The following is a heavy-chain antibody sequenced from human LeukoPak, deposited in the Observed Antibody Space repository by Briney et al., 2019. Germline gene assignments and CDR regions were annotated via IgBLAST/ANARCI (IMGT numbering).Heavy chain of an antibody. D-gene: IGHD2-2*01. Sequence: ALVKVSCKASGYTFTSYDINWVRQATGQGLEWMGWMNPNSGNTGYAQKFQGRVTMTRNTSISTAYMELSSLRSEDTAVYYCARDGLFQLPFYYYYYMDVWGKGTTVTVSS. CDR3: ARDGLFQLPFYYYYYMDV. CDR2: MNPNSGNT. V-gene: IGHV1-8*01. J-gene: IGHJ6*03. CDR1: GYTFTSYD.